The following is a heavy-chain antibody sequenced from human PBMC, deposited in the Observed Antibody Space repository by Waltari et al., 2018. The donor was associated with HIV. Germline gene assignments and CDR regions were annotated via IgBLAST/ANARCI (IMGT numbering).Heavy chain of an antibody. CDR2: INSDGSST. CDR3: AQDSSGC. J-gene: IGHJ4*02. D-gene: IGHD3-22*01. V-gene: IGHV3-74*01. CDR1: GFPFSSFW. Sequence: EVQLVESGGGLVQPGGSLGLSCAASGFPFSSFWMHWVRQAPGKGRVGVSRINSDGSSTSYADSVKGRFTISRDNAKNTLYLQMNSLRAEDMAVYYCAQDSSGCWGQGTLVTVSS.